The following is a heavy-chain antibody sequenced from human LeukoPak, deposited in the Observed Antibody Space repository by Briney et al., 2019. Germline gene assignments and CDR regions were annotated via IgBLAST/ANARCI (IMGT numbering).Heavy chain of an antibody. CDR3: ARGCNLGIHGVCQDY. CDR2: INNDGSNT. D-gene: IGHD2-8*01. Sequence: PGGSLRLSCAASGFTFSSYWMNWVRQAPGKGLVWVSRINNDGSNTNYADSVKGPFTISRDNAKNTLYLQMNGLRAEDTAVYYCARGCNLGIHGVCQDYWGQGTLVTVSS. V-gene: IGHV3-74*01. CDR1: GFTFSSYW. J-gene: IGHJ4*02.